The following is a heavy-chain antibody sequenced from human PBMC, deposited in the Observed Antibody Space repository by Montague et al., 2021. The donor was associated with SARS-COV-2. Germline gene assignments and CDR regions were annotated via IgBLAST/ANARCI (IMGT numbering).Heavy chain of an antibody. Sequence: SETLSLTCTVSGGSIISYYWSWIRQYPGKRLEWIGYIYSTGSSDYNPSLESRVTMSIDMSKNQFSLNLTSVTAPDTAVYYCARLGDGVEPSPILGLGPFYYYYYIDVWGKGTAVIVSS. CDR1: GGSIISYY. D-gene: IGHD2-21*01. V-gene: IGHV4-59*12. CDR2: IYSTGSS. CDR3: ARLGDGVEPSPILGLGPFYYYYYIDV. J-gene: IGHJ6*03.